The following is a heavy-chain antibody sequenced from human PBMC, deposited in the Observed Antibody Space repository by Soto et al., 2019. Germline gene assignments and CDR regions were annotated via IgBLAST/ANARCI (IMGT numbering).Heavy chain of an antibody. Sequence: GSLRLGCAASGFTVSSYAMHWVRQAPGKGLEWVAVISYDGSNKYYADSVKGRFTISRDNSKNTLYLQMNSLRAEDTAVYYCAREGGYSYGNNYGMDVWGQGTTVTVSS. CDR1: GFTVSSYA. CDR3: AREGGYSYGNNYGMDV. CDR2: ISYDGSNK. D-gene: IGHD5-18*01. J-gene: IGHJ6*02. V-gene: IGHV3-30-3*01.